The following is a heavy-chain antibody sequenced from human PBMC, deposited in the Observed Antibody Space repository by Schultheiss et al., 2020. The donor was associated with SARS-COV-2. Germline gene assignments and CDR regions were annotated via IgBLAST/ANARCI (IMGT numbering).Heavy chain of an antibody. D-gene: IGHD1-26*01. CDR1: GFTFSSYG. V-gene: IGHV3-30*18. Sequence: GGSLRLSCAASGFTFSSYGMHWVRQAPGKGLEWVAVISYDGSNKYYADSVKGRFTISRDNSKNTLYLQMNSLRAEDTAVYYCAKDHPGNYFDYWGQGTPVTVSS. CDR3: AKDHPGNYFDY. J-gene: IGHJ4*02. CDR2: ISYDGSNK.